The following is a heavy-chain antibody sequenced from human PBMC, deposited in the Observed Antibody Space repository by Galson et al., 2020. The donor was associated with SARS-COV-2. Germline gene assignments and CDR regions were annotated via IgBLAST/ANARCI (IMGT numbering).Heavy chain of an antibody. V-gene: IGHV3-9*01. CDR2: ISWNSGSI. CDR1: GFTFDDYA. D-gene: IGHD2-2*01. J-gene: IGHJ6*02. CDR3: AKDAHSGDIEVVPAAMGGRTYYSYAMDV. Sequence: TGGSLRLSCAASGFTFDDYAMHWVRQTPGKGLEWVSGISWNSGSIGYADSVKGRFTISRDNAKNSLYLQMNSLRAEDTALYFCAKDAHSGDIEVVPAAMGGRTYYSYAMDVWGQGTTVTVSS.